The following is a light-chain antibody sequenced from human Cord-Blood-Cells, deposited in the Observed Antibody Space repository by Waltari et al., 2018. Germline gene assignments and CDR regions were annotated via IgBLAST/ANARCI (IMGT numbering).Light chain of an antibody. CDR3: CSYAGSSTWV. CDR1: SIAVGSYNL. CDR2: EGS. J-gene: IGLJ3*02. V-gene: IGLV2-23*01. Sequence: QSALTQPASVSGSPGQSITISCTGTSIAVGSYNLVSWYQQHPGKAPKLMIYEGSKRPSGVSNRFSGSKSGNTASLTISGLQAEDEADYYCCSYAGSSTWVFGGGTKLTVL.